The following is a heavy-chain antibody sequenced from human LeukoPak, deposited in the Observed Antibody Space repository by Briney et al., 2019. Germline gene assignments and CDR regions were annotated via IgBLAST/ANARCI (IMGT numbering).Heavy chain of an antibody. CDR3: ARGRTYYYDSSGYLQSDY. J-gene: IGHJ4*02. CDR1: GFTFSSYA. Sequence: PGGSLRLSCAASGFTFSSYAIHWVRQAPGKGLEWVAVISYDGNNKYYGDSVKGRFTISRDNSKNTLYLQMNTLRAEDTAVYYCARGRTYYYDSSGYLQSDYWGQGTLVTVSS. CDR2: ISYDGNNK. V-gene: IGHV3-30-3*01. D-gene: IGHD3-22*01.